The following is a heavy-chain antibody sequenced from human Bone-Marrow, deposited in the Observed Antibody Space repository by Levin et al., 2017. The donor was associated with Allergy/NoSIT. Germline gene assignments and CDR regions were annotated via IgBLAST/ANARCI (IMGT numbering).Heavy chain of an antibody. CDR3: AKAVAGDWYFDL. CDR1: GFTFSSYA. CDR2: ISGSGGST. Sequence: AGGSLRLSCAASGFTFSSYAMSWVRQAPGKGLEWVSVISGSGGSTNYADSVKGRFTISRDNSKNTLYVQMNSLRAEDTAVYYCAKAVAGDWYFDLWGRGTLVTVSS. V-gene: IGHV3-23*01. J-gene: IGHJ2*01. D-gene: IGHD6-19*01.